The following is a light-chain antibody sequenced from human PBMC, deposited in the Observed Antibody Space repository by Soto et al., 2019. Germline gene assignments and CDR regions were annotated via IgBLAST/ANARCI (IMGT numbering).Light chain of an antibody. J-gene: IGKJ1*01. CDR2: AAS. CDR1: QSISSY. CDR3: QQSYSTPWT. Sequence: DIQMTQSPSSLSASVGDRVTITCRASQSISSYLNWYQQKPGKAPKLLIYAASSLQSGVPSRFSGSGSGTYFTLTISSLQPEDFATYYCQQSYSTPWTFGQGTMVEIK. V-gene: IGKV1-39*01.